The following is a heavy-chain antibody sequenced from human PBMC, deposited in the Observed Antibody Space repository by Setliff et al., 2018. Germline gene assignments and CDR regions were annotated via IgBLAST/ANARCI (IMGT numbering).Heavy chain of an antibody. J-gene: IGHJ4*02. CDR3: AITMTTGVDFFDC. V-gene: IGHV3-73*01. D-gene: IGHD4-17*01. Sequence: GSLRLSCAASGFTFSGSAVYWVRQASGRGLEWVGRIRSKADSYATAYAASVKARFTISRDDSKNTAYLQVNSLKTEDTAVYYCAITMTTGVDFFDCWGQGTLVTVSS. CDR1: GFTFSGSA. CDR2: IRSKADSYAT.